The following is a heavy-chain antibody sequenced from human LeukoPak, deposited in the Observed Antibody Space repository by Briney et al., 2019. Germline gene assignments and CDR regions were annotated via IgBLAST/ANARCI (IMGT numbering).Heavy chain of an antibody. CDR2: IYSSGST. CDR3: ARHWASLGGYYYYGMDV. J-gene: IGHJ6*02. Sequence: SETLSLTCTVSGGSISSYSWSWIRQPPGKGLEWIGYIYSSGSTNYNPSLKSRVTISVDTSKNQFSLKLSSVTAADTAVYYCARHWASLGGYYYYGMDVWGQGTTVTVSS. V-gene: IGHV4-4*08. CDR1: GGSISSYS. D-gene: IGHD3-16*01.